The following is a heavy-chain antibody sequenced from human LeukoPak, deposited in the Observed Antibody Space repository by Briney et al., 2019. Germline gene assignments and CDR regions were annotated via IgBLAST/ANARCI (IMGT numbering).Heavy chain of an antibody. CDR1: GGSINSGGSY. J-gene: IGHJ2*01. CDR2: IYYSGST. D-gene: IGHD6-13*01. Sequence: SETLSLTCTVSGGSINSGGSYWSWIRQHPGKGLEWIGYIYYSGSTYYNPSLKSRVTISVDRSKNQFSLKLSSVTAADTAVYYCARTYGSSGLGYFDLWGRGTLVTVSS. CDR3: ARTYGSSGLGYFDL. V-gene: IGHV4-31*03.